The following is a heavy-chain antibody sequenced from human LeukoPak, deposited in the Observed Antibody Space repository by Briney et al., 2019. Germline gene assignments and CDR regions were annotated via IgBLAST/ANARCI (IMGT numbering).Heavy chain of an antibody. CDR3: AKHAHDFGDSRTDY. D-gene: IGHD4-17*01. CDR1: GFTFRSYA. J-gene: IGHJ4*02. Sequence: PGGSLRLSCAVSGFTFRSYAMSWVRQAPGKGLEWVSAISGSGGSASYADSVKGRFTMSRDNSKSTLYLQMNTLRAEDTAVYYCAKHAHDFGDSRTDYWGQGTLVTVSS. V-gene: IGHV3-23*01. CDR2: ISGSGGSA.